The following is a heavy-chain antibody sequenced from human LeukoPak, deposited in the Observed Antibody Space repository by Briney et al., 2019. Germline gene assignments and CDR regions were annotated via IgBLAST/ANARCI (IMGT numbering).Heavy chain of an antibody. V-gene: IGHV3-21*01. J-gene: IGHJ5*02. CDR3: ARDGRHNYGWFDP. CDR1: GFTFSSYS. CDR2: ISSSSYI. Sequence: GGSLRLSCAASGFTFSSYSMSWVRQAPGKGLEWVSSISSSSYIYYADSVKGRFTISRDNAKNSLYLQMNSLRAEDTAVYYCARDGRHNYGWFDPWGQGTLVTVSS. D-gene: IGHD4-11*01.